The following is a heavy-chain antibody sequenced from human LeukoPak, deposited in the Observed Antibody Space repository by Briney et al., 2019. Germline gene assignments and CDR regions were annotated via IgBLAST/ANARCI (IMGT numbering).Heavy chain of an antibody. CDR2: IYYSGST. D-gene: IGHD6-6*01. J-gene: IGHJ4*02. CDR1: GGSISSYY. CDR3: ARIERSSYSLGFDY. V-gene: IGHV4-59*12. Sequence: SETLSLTCTVSGGSISSYYWSWIRQPPGKGLEWIGYIYYSGSTNYNPSLASRVTISVDTSKNQFSLKLTSVNDADTAVYYCARIERSSYSLGFDYWGQGTLVTVSS.